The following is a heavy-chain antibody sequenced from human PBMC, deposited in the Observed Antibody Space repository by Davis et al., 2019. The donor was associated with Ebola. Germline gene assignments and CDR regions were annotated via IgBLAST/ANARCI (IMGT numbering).Heavy chain of an antibody. Sequence: GSLRLSCAVSGGSISGGGYSWNWIRQPPGKGLEWIGYIYYSGSTNYNPSLKSRVTISVDTSKNQFSLKLSSVTAADTAVYYCARQPRGYDFWSGYYREYYFDYWGQGTLVTVSS. CDR3: ARQPRGYDFWSGYYREYYFDY. D-gene: IGHD3-3*01. CDR1: GGSISGGGYS. J-gene: IGHJ4*02. V-gene: IGHV4-61*08. CDR2: IYYSGST.